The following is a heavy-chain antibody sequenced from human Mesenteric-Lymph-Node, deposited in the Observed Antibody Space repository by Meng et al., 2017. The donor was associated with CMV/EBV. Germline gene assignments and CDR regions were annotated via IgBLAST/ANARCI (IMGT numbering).Heavy chain of an antibody. CDR2: IRYDGSNE. CDR1: AFSFSSYG. CDR3: AKDLIGAVSGNFYYYYGMDL. Sequence: GESLKISCAASAFSFSSYGMHWVRQGPGKGLEWAAFIRYDGSNECYADSVKGRFTIPRDNSKNTLYLQMNSLRVEDTAVYYCAKDLIGAVSGNFYYYYGMDLWGQGTTVTVSS. V-gene: IGHV3-30*02. D-gene: IGHD6-19*01. J-gene: IGHJ6*01.